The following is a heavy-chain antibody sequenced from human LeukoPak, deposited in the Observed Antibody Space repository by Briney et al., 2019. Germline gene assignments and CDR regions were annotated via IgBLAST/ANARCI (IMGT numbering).Heavy chain of an antibody. CDR1: GGSISTPGYY. Sequence: SETLSLTCTVSGGSISTPGYYWGWIRQPPGKGLERIGSLYHSGSTYYKPSLKSRATISVDKSKNQCPLKLRSVTAADTAVYYCARHALATVTDPSFDYWGQGTLVTVSS. D-gene: IGHD2-21*02. CDR2: LYHSGST. J-gene: IGHJ4*02. CDR3: ARHALATVTDPSFDY. V-gene: IGHV4-39*01.